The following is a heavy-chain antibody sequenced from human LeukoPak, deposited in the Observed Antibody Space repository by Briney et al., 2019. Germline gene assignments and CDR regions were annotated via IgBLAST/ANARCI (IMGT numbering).Heavy chain of an antibody. CDR2: ISWNSGSI. V-gene: IGHV3-9*01. CDR3: AKDISAGVSAAGDY. D-gene: IGHD6-13*01. CDR1: GITFDDYA. J-gene: IGHJ4*02. Sequence: GGSLRLSCAASGITFDDYAMHWVRQAPGKGLEWVSGISWNSGSIGYADSVKGRFTISRDNAKNSLYLQMNSLRAEDTALYYCAKDISAGVSAAGDYWGQGTLVTVSS.